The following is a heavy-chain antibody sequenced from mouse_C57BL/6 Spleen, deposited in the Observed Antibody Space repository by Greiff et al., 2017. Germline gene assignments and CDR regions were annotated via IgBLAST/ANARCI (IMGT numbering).Heavy chain of an antibody. CDR1: GYTFTGYW. J-gene: IGHJ1*03. CDR2: ILPGSGST. V-gene: IGHV1-9*01. Sequence: QVQLQQSGAELMKPGASVKLSCKASGYTFTGYWIDWVKQRPGHGLEWIGEILPGSGSTNYNEKFKGKATVTADTSSNTAYMQLSSLTTEDSAVYYSAYYGERGRYGYFDDWGKGTSVTVSS. D-gene: IGHD1-1*01. CDR3: AYYGERGRYGYFDD.